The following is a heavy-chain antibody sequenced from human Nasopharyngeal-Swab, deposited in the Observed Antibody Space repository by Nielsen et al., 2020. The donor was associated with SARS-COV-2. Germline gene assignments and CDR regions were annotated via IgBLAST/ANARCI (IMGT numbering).Heavy chain of an antibody. V-gene: IGHV3-23*01. D-gene: IGHD4/OR15-4a*01. Sequence: GGSLRLSCAASGFTFSSYAMSWVRQAPGKGLEWVSAISGSGGSTYYADSVKGRFTISRDNSKNPLYLQMNSLRAEDTAVYYCAKDGGLTTFPYYYYYGMDVWGQGTTVTVSS. CDR1: GFTFSSYA. CDR2: ISGSGGST. CDR3: AKDGGLTTFPYYYYYGMDV. J-gene: IGHJ6*02.